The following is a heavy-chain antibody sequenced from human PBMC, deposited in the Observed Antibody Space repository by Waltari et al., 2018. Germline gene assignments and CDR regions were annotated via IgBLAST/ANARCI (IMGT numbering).Heavy chain of an antibody. CDR3: GRKRDCNRGGCFFDY. J-gene: IGHJ4*02. D-gene: IGHD2-21*02. CDR2: IYYSGCS. V-gene: IGHV4-39*07. CDR1: GGSIRSSGYY. Sequence: QLQLQESGPGLVKPSETLSLTCTVSGGSIRSSGYYWGWIRQPPGEGLEWIASIYYSGCSFYSPSLKSRVTISVDTSKDQFSLRLSSVSAADTAVYYCGRKRDCNRGGCFFDYWGQGILVTVSS.